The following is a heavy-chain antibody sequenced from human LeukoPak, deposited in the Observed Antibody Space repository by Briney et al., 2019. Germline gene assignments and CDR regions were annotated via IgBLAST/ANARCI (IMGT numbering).Heavy chain of an antibody. D-gene: IGHD2-2*03. CDR3: AKDLTWMLGRFDS. V-gene: IGHV3-33*03. CDR2: IWFNGDNK. Sequence: GQSLRLSCAASGFTFSSYGMHWVRQAPGKGLEWVAVIWFNGDNKYYADSVKGRFTISRDNSKNTLYLQMNSLRAEDTAVYYCAKDLTWMLGRFDSWGQGALVTVSS. CDR1: GFTFSSYG. J-gene: IGHJ4*02.